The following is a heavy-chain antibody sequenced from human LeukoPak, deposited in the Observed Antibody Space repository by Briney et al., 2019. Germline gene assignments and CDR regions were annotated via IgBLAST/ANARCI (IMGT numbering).Heavy chain of an antibody. V-gene: IGHV1-8*01. J-gene: IGHJ6*03. Sequence: PLASVKVSCKASGYTFTSYDINWVRQATGQGLEWMGWMNPNSGNTGYAQKFQGRVTMTRNTSISTACMELSSLRSEDTAVYYCARVGDGYCSGGSCYYYYYYMDVWGKGTTVTVSS. D-gene: IGHD2-15*01. CDR1: GYTFTSYD. CDR2: MNPNSGNT. CDR3: ARVGDGYCSGGSCYYYYYYMDV.